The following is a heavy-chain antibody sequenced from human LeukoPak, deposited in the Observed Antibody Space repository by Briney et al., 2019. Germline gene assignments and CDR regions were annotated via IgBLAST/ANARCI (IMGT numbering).Heavy chain of an antibody. CDR3: ATETIGRHYDY. Sequence: GGSLRLSCAASGFTFSSCGFNWVRQAPGKGLEWVSSIGPTGTDRYYADSVRGRFTISRDNAKNSVYLQMDSLRDEDTAVYYCATETIGRHYDYWGQGTLLTVSS. V-gene: IGHV3-21*01. D-gene: IGHD1-14*01. CDR1: GFTFSSCG. J-gene: IGHJ4*02. CDR2: IGPTGTDR.